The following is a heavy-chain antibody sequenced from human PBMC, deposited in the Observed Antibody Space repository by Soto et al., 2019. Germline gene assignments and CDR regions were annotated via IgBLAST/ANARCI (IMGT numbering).Heavy chain of an antibody. V-gene: IGHV4-30-4*01. CDR3: ARDRRIFGVVIPNYYYYGMDV. Sequence: LSLPCTVSGGSISSGDYYWSWIRQPPGKGLEWIGYIYYSGSTYYNPSLKSRVTISVDTSKNQFSLKLSSVTAADTAVYYCARDRRIFGVVIPNYYYYGMDVWGQGTTVTAS. CDR2: IYYSGST. J-gene: IGHJ6*02. D-gene: IGHD3-3*01. CDR1: GGSISSGDYY.